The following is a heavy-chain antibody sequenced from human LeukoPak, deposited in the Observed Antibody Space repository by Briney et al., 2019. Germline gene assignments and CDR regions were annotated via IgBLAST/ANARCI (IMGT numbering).Heavy chain of an antibody. CDR3: ARHGDYGDYDDYFDY. J-gene: IGHJ4*02. CDR1: GGSISSSSYY. V-gene: IGHV4-39*01. Sequence: SETLSLTCTVSGGSISSSSYYWGWIRQPSGKGLEWIGSIYYSGSTYYNPSLKSRVTISVDTSKNQFSLKLSSVTAADTAVYYCARHGDYGDYDDYFDYWGQGTLVTVSS. D-gene: IGHD4-17*01. CDR2: IYYSGST.